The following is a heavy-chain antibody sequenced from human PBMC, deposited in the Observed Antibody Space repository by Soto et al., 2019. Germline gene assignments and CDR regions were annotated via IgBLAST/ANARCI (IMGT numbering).Heavy chain of an antibody. CDR2: INHSGST. Sequence: TLSLTCAVYGGSFSGYYWSWIRQPPGKGLEWIGEINHSGSTNYNPSLKSRVTISVDTSKNQFSLKLSSVTAADTAVYYCARGRGTVTKVNFYYYGMDVWGQGTTVTVSS. V-gene: IGHV4-34*01. CDR3: ARGRGTVTKVNFYYYGMDV. D-gene: IGHD4-4*01. J-gene: IGHJ6*02. CDR1: GGSFSGYY.